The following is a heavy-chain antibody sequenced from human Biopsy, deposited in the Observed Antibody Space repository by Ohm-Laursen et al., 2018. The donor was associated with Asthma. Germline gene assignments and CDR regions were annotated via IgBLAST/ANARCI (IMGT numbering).Heavy chain of an antibody. D-gene: IGHD2-2*01. CDR2: IYFSGNT. V-gene: IGHV4-59*01. CDR3: ARGAGSSLSCPDAFDI. CDR1: GGSITSFY. J-gene: IGHJ3*02. Sequence: PSQTLSLTCTISGGSITSFYWSWIRQPPGRGLEWIGYIYFSGNTNYTASLKSRVTISKYTSTIHFYLKLSSVTAADTAVYYCARGAGSSLSCPDAFDIWGQGTMVTVS.